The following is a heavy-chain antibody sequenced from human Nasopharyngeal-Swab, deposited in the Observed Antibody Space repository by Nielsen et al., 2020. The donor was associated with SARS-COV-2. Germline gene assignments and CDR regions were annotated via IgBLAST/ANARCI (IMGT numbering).Heavy chain of an antibody. J-gene: IGHJ3*02. Sequence: SGPTLVKPTQTLTLTCTFSGFSLSTSGVVVGWIRQPPGKALEWLALIYWDDDKRYSPSLKSRLTITKDTSKNQVVLTMTNMDPVDTATYYCAHSESITMIVGDDAFDIWGQGTMVTVSS. V-gene: IGHV2-5*02. CDR2: IYWDDDK. CDR1: GFSLSTSGVV. D-gene: IGHD3-22*01. CDR3: AHSESITMIVGDDAFDI.